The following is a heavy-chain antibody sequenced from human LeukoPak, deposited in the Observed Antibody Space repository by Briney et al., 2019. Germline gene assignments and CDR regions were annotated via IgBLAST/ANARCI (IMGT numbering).Heavy chain of an antibody. CDR2: INPSGGST. Sequence: ASVKVSCKASGYTFTSYCMHWVRQAPGQGLEWMGIINPSGGSTSYAQKFQGRVTMTRDTSTSTVYMELSSLRSEDTAVYYCARDGPRLYDYVWGSYLTLWGQGTLVTVSS. CDR3: ARDGPRLYDYVWGSYLTL. D-gene: IGHD3-16*01. V-gene: IGHV1-46*01. CDR1: GYTFTSYC. J-gene: IGHJ4*02.